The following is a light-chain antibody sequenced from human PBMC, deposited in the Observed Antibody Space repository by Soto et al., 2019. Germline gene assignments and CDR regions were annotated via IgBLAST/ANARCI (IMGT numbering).Light chain of an antibody. CDR2: GNS. J-gene: IGLJ2*01. Sequence: QSVLTQPPSVSGAPGQRVTISCTGSSSNIGAGYDVHWYQQLPGTAPKLLIYGNSNRPSGVPDRFSGSKSGTSASLAITGLQAEDEADYYCQSYDSSFSVVFGGGTNLTVL. CDR3: QSYDSSFSVV. CDR1: SSNIGAGYD. V-gene: IGLV1-40*01.